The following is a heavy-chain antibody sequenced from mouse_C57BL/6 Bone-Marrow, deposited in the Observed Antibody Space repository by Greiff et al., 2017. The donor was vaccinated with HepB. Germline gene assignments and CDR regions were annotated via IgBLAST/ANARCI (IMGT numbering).Heavy chain of an antibody. CDR2: IDPETGGT. V-gene: IGHV1-15*01. CDR3: TRSVVAPFAY. CDR1: GYTFTDYE. Sequence: LVESGAELVRPGASVTLSCKASGYTFTDYEMHWVKQTPVHGLEWIGAIDPETGGTAYNQKFKGKAILTADKSSSTAYMELRSLTSEDSAVYYCTRSVVAPFAYWGQGTLVTVSA. D-gene: IGHD1-1*01. J-gene: IGHJ3*01.